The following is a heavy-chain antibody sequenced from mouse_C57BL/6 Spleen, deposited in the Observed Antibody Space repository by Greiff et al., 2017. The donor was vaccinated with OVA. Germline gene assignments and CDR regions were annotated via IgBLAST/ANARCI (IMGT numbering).Heavy chain of an antibody. CDR3: ARSGLLDAMDY. V-gene: IGHV1-85*01. D-gene: IGHD3-3*01. CDR2: LYPRDGST. CDR1: GYTFTSYD. J-gene: IGHJ4*01. Sequence: VQLLQSGPELVKPGASVKLSCKASGYTFTSYDINWVKQRPGQGLEWIGWLYPRDGSTKYNEKFKGKATLTVDTSSSTAYMELHSLTSEDSAVYFCARSGLLDAMDYWGQGTSVTVSS.